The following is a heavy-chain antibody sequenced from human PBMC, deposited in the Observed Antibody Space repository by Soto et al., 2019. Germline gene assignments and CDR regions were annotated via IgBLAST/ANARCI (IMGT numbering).Heavy chain of an antibody. V-gene: IGHV3-33*01. D-gene: IGHD5-18*01. CDR2: IWYDGSNK. CDR1: GFTFSSYG. J-gene: IGHJ3*02. Sequence: GGSLRLSCAASGFTFSSYGMRWVRQAPGKGLEWVAVIWYDGSNKYYADSVKGRFTISRDNSKNTLYLQMNSLRAEDTAVYYCARDKGGYSYGHDAFDIWGQGTMVTVSS. CDR3: ARDKGGYSYGHDAFDI.